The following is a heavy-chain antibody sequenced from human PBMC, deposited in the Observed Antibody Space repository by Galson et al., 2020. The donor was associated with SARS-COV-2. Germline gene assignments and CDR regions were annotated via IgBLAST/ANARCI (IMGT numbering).Heavy chain of an antibody. CDR3: ARDRNCSGGSCSYFDY. V-gene: IGHV4-31*03. D-gene: IGHD2-15*01. CDR1: GGSISSGGYY. Sequence: SETLSLTCTVSGGSISSGGYYWSWIRQHPGKGQEWIGYTYYSGSTYYNPTLKSRVTISVDTSKNQFSLKLSSVTAADTAVYYCARDRNCSGGSCSYFDYWGQGTLVTVSS. J-gene: IGHJ4*02. CDR2: TYYSGST.